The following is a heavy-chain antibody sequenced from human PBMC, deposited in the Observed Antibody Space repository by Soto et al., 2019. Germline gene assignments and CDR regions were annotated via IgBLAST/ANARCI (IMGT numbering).Heavy chain of an antibody. D-gene: IGHD6-13*01. CDR1: GFTFSSYS. J-gene: IGHJ4*02. Sequence: GGSLRLSCAASGFTFSSYSMNWVRQAPGKGLEWVSYISSSSTIYYADSVKGRFTISRDNAKNSLYLQMNSLRAEDTAVYYCAREGIAAAGNSLWGQGTLVTVSS. CDR2: ISSSSTI. CDR3: AREGIAAAGNSL. V-gene: IGHV3-48*04.